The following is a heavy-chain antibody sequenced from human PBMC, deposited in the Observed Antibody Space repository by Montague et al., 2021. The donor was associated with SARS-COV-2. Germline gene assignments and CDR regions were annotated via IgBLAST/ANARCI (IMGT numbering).Heavy chain of an antibody. Sequence: TLSLTCTVSGGSISSGSYYWNWIRQHPGKGLEFIGFIYNSVSTYYNPSLKSRVSISVDTSKNQFSLKLTSVTAADTAVYYCASDFKNSYAMDVWGQGTTVIVSS. CDR1: GGSISSGSYY. V-gene: IGHV4-31*03. CDR2: IYNSVST. CDR3: ASDFKNSYAMDV. J-gene: IGHJ6*02.